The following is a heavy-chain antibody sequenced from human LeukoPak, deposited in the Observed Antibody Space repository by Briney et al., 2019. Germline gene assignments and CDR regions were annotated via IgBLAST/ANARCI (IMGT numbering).Heavy chain of an antibody. CDR1: GDSVSSNSAA. J-gene: IGHJ6*03. CDR2: TYYRSKWYN. CDR3: ARAKTEPYYGSIEFQTGDRSWRPRYHHYYYMDV. Sequence: SQTLSLTCAISGDSVSSNSAAWNWIRQSPSRGLEWLGRTYYRSKWYNEYAISVKSRITINPDTSKNQFSLQLNSVTPEDTAVYYCARAKTEPYYGSIEFQTGDRSWRPRYHHYYYMDVWGKGTTVTVSS. D-gene: IGHD3-10*01. V-gene: IGHV6-1*01.